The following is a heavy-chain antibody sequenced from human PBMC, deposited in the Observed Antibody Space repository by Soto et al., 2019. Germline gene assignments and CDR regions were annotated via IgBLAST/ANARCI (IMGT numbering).Heavy chain of an antibody. CDR3: ARDPPIAVAVKLDY. Sequence: GASVKVSCKASGYTFTSYGISCVRQAPGQGLEWMGWISAYNGNTNYAQKLQGRVTMTTDTSTSTAYMELRSLRSDDTAVYYCARDPPIAVAVKLDYWGQGTLVTVSS. CDR2: ISAYNGNT. J-gene: IGHJ4*02. V-gene: IGHV1-18*01. CDR1: GYTFTSYG. D-gene: IGHD6-19*01.